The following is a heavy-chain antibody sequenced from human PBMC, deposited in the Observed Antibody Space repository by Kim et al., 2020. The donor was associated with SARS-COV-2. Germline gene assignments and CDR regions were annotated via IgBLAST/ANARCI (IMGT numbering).Heavy chain of an antibody. J-gene: IGHJ6*02. CDR2: ISYDGSNK. V-gene: IGHV3-30-3*01. CDR1: GFTFSSYA. Sequence: GGSLRLSCAASGFTFSSYAMHWVRQAPGKGLEWVAVISYDGSNKYYADSVKGRFTISRDNSKNTLYLQMNSLRAEDTAVYYCARDGEDCSSTSCYGVGYYYYGMDVWGQGTTVTVSS. D-gene: IGHD2-2*01. CDR3: ARDGEDCSSTSCYGVGYYYYGMDV.